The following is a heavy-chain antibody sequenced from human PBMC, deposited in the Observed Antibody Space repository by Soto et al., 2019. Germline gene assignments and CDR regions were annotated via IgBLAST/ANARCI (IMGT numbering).Heavy chain of an antibody. CDR1: GGTFSSYI. CDR2: IIPIRGIA. CDR3: ARFPQTAIVGAAYFDY. J-gene: IGHJ4*02. V-gene: IGHV1-69*02. Sequence: QVQLVQSGAEVKKPGSSVKVSCKASGGTFSSYIISWVRQAPGQGLEWMGRIIPIRGIANYAQKFQGRVTITADKSTSTAYMDLSSLRSEDTAVYYCARFPQTAIVGAAYFDYWGQGTLVTVSS. D-gene: IGHD1-26*01.